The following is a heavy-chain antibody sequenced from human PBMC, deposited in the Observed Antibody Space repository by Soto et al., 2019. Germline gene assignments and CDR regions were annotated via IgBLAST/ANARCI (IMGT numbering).Heavy chain of an antibody. J-gene: IGHJ6*02. Sequence: SETLSLTCTVSGGSISRYYWSWIRQPPGKGLEWIGYMYNTGSTVYNPSFRSRVTISVDTSKNRFSLKLNSVTAADTAVYYCARDLWGYCGTDCYPLDVWGQGTTVTVSS. V-gene: IGHV4-59*01. CDR2: MYNTGST. D-gene: IGHD2-21*02. CDR3: ARDLWGYCGTDCYPLDV. CDR1: GGSISRYY.